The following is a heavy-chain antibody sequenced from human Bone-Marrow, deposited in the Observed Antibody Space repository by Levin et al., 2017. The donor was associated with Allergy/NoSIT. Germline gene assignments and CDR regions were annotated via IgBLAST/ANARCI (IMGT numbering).Heavy chain of an antibody. V-gene: IGHV3-48*01. CDR2: ISSGSGTS. CDR3: ARETTYYFDTGGDLRAGWYFDL. Sequence: PGGSLRLSCAASGFSFNTYNMHWVRQAPGKGLECISYISSGSGTSDYADSVKGRFTISRDNATNSMYLQMNSLRAEDTAVYYCARETTYYFDTGGDLRAGWYFDLWGRGTLVTVSS. J-gene: IGHJ2*01. D-gene: IGHD3-22*01. CDR1: GFSFNTYN.